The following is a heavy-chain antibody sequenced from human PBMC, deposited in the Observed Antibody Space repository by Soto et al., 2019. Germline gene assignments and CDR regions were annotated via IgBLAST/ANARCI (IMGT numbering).Heavy chain of an antibody. D-gene: IGHD3-16*02. CDR2: IFPKFGTT. J-gene: IGHJ6*02. CDR1: GDTDTNYV. V-gene: IGHV1-69*01. Sequence: QVQLVQSGAEVKKPGSSVKVSCKASGDTDTNYVISWVRQARGQGLEWMGGIFPKFGTTYSAQKLQDRLTITADESTSTVYMQLSSLRLDDTAVYYCEAEMTFGKLSVVWGQGTTVTVSS. CDR3: EAEMTFGKLSVV.